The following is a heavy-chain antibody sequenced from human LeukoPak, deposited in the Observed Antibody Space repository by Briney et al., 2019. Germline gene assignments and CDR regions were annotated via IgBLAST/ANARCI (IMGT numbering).Heavy chain of an antibody. CDR3: ARLDYTGYYYYYGMDV. CDR2: INAGNGNT. D-gene: IGHD4-11*01. CDR1: GYTFTSYA. Sequence: ASVKVSCKASGYTFTSYAMHWVRQAPGQRLEWMGWINAGNGNTKYSQKFQGRVTITRDTSASTAYMELSSLRSDDTAVYYCARLDYTGYYYYYGMDVWGQGTTVTVSS. J-gene: IGHJ6*02. V-gene: IGHV1-3*01.